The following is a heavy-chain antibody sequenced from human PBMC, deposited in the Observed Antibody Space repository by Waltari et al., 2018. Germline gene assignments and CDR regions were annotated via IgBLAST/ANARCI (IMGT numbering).Heavy chain of an antibody. CDR1: GFTFSSYW. CDR3: ARAKRSVYSDY. Sequence: EVQLVESGGGLVQPGGSLRLSCAASGFTFSSYWMSWVRQAPGKGLEWVANIKQDGSEKYDVDSVKGRFTISRDNAKNSLYLQRNSLRAEDTAVYYCARAKRSVYSDYWGQGTLVTVSS. V-gene: IGHV3-7*04. J-gene: IGHJ4*02. D-gene: IGHD3-3*01. CDR2: IKQDGSEK.